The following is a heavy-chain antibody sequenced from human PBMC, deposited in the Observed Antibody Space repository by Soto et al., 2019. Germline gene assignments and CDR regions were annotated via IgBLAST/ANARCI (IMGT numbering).Heavy chain of an antibody. CDR1: GFTFSSYW. CDR2: INSDGSST. D-gene: IGHD2-15*01. Sequence: GGSLRLSCAASGFTFSSYWMHWVRQAPGKGLVWVSRINSDGSSTSYADSVKGRFTISRDNAKNTLYLQMNTLRAEDTAVYYCARREGCSGGSCYADNYYYYMDVWGKGTTVTVSS. V-gene: IGHV3-74*01. CDR3: ARREGCSGGSCYADNYYYYMDV. J-gene: IGHJ6*03.